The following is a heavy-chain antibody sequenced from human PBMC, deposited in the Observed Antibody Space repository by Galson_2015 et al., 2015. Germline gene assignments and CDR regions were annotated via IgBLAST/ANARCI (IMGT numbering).Heavy chain of an antibody. Sequence: SLRLSCAASGFTFSSYSMNWVRQAPGKGLEWVSYISSSSSTIYYADSVKGRFTISRDNAKNSLYLQMNSLRAEDTAVYYCAKGYGERVYYYYGMDVWGQGTTVTVSS. V-gene: IGHV3-48*01. D-gene: IGHD4-17*01. J-gene: IGHJ6*02. CDR1: GFTFSSYS. CDR3: AKGYGERVYYYYGMDV. CDR2: ISSSSSTI.